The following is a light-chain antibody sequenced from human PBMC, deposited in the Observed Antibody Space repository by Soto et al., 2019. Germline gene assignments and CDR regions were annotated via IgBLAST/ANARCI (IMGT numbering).Light chain of an antibody. CDR2: DAS. CDR3: QQYNSFWT. J-gene: IGKJ1*01. V-gene: IGKV1-5*01. Sequence: SASVGDRVTITCRASQSISSWLAWYQQKPGKAPKLLIYDASYLERGVPSRFSGSGSGTEFTLAISSLQPDDLATYYCQQYNSFWTFGQGTKVDIK. CDR1: QSISSW.